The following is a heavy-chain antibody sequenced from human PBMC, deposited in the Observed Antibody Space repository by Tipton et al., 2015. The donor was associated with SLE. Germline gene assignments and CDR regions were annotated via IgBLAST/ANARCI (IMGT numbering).Heavy chain of an antibody. D-gene: IGHD6-19*01. V-gene: IGHV4-34*01. CDR3: ARDRLDLGFESFYWYFDL. CDR1: GGSFSGYY. Sequence: TLSLTCAVYGGSFSGYYWSWIRQPPGKGLEWIGEINHSGSTNYNPSLKSRVTISVDTSKNQFSLKLSSVTAADTAVYYCARDRLDLGFESFYWYFDLWGRGTLVAVSS. CDR2: INHSGST. J-gene: IGHJ2*01.